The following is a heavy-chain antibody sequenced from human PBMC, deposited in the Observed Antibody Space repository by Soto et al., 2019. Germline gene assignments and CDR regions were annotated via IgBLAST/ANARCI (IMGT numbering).Heavy chain of an antibody. J-gene: IGHJ6*02. CDR3: ARELVGQLSTTDYYYYGMDV. V-gene: IGHV1-69*06. CDR1: GGTFSSYA. Sequence: ASVKVSCKASGGTFSSYAISWVRQAPGQGLEWMGGIIPIFGTANYAQKFQGRVTMTGDTSTSTVYMELSSLRSEDTAVYYCARELVGQLSTTDYYYYGMDVWGQGTTVTVSS. CDR2: IIPIFGTA. D-gene: IGHD2-8*02.